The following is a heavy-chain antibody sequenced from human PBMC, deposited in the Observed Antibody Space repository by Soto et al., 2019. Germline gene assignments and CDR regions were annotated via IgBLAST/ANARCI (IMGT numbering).Heavy chain of an antibody. V-gene: IGHV1-18*01. J-gene: IGHJ5*02. CDR2: ISTYNGNT. CDR1: GYTFTSYG. CDR3: ARDRAAAVFGIDP. D-gene: IGHD6-13*01. Sequence: QVKLVQSGAEVKKPEASVKVSCKASGYTFTSYGINWVRQAPGQGLEWMGWISTYNGNTNYAQKLQGRVAMTTDTSASTAYLELRSLRSDDTAVYYCARDRAAAVFGIDPWGQGTLVTVSS.